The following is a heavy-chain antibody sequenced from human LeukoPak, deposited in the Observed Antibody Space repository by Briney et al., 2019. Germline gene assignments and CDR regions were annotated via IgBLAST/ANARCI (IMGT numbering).Heavy chain of an antibody. V-gene: IGHV1-8*01. CDR1: GYTFTSYE. Sequence: ASVKVSCKASGYTFTSYEINWVRQATGQGLEWMGWMNPNSGNTGYAQKFQGRVTMTRNTSISTAYMELSSLRSEDTAVYYCAKRGKDSSGYLGFDPWGQGTLVTVSS. D-gene: IGHD3-22*01. CDR2: MNPNSGNT. CDR3: AKRGKDSSGYLGFDP. J-gene: IGHJ5*02.